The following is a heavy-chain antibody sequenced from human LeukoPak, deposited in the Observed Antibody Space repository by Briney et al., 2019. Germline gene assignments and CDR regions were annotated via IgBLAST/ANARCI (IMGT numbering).Heavy chain of an antibody. CDR2: IKQDGSEK. V-gene: IGHV3-7*01. CDR1: GFTFSSYW. CDR3: ARVMGLRYAANDY. J-gene: IGHJ4*02. Sequence: EGSLRLSCAASGFTFSSYWMSWVRQAPGKGLEWVANIKQDGSEKYYVDSVKGRFTISRDNAKNSLYLQMNSLRAEDTAVYYCARVMGLRYAANDYWGQGTLVTVSS. D-gene: IGHD3-9*01.